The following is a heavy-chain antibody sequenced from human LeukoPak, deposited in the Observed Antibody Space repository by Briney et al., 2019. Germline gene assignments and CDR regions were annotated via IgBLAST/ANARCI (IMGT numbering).Heavy chain of an antibody. Sequence: ASVKVSCKASGYPFPNYRISWVRQAPGQGLEWMGWISPYNGNTDYAENFQGRVTMTTDTSTSTAYMELRSLGSDDTAVYFCARDLKQWLIGPFNIWGQGTMLTVSS. D-gene: IGHD6-19*01. J-gene: IGHJ3*02. V-gene: IGHV1-18*01. CDR1: GYPFPNYR. CDR2: ISPYNGNT. CDR3: ARDLKQWLIGPFNI.